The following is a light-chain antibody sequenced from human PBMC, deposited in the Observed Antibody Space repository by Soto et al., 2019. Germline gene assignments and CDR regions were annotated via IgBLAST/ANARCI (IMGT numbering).Light chain of an antibody. J-gene: IGKJ3*01. V-gene: IGKV1-9*01. CDR1: QGISSF. CDR3: QQLNSFPIP. CDR2: GAS. Sequence: IQLTQSPSSLSASVVDRVTFTCRASQGISSFLAWYQQKPAKAPKLLIYGASTLQSGVPSRFSGSGSGTDVTLTICSLQPEDFATYSCQQLNSFPIPFGPGTKVDIK.